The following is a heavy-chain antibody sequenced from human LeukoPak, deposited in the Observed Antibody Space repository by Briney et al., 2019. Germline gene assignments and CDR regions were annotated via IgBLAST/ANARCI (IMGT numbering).Heavy chain of an antibody. CDR2: IYSSGDT. J-gene: IGHJ4*02. D-gene: IGHD2-2*01. V-gene: IGHV4-4*07. Sequence: PSETLSLTCTVSDGSISNYYWSWIRQPAGKGLEWIGRIYSSGDTEYNPFLKSRVTISVDTSKNQFSLGLSSVTAADTAVYYCARYGVMPSAHFDYWGQGTLVTVSS. CDR3: ARYGVMPSAHFDY. CDR1: DGSISNYY.